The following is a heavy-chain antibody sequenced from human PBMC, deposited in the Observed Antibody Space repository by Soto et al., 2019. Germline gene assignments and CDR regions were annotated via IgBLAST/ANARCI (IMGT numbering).Heavy chain of an antibody. Sequence: PGWSLRLSCAASGFTFSTYSMNWVRQTPGKGLEWISYISKSGSPTYHADSVKGRFTISRDNSNNTLYLQMNSLRADDTAVYYCAKDLGGSYPGRYSYSGMDIWGPGAPFTLSS. CDR1: GFTFSTYS. V-gene: IGHV3-48*01. CDR2: ISKSGSPT. CDR3: AKDLGGSYPGRYSYSGMDI. J-gene: IGHJ6*01. D-gene: IGHD1-26*01.